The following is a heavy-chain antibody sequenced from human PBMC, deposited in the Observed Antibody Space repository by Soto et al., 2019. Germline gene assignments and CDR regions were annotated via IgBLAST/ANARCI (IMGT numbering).Heavy chain of an antibody. CDR1: GGSISSGDYY. D-gene: IGHD6-19*01. J-gene: IGHJ5*02. CDR3: GRERPDVGSLDP. V-gene: IGHV4-30-4*01. Sequence: QVQLQESGPGLVKPSQTLSLTCTVSGGSISSGDYYWSWIRQPPGKGLEWIGYIYYSGSTYYNPSVKSRVTISIDTSKNLFSPKLSSVTAADPAVYYCGRERPDVGSLDPWGQGTLVTVSS. CDR2: IYYSGST.